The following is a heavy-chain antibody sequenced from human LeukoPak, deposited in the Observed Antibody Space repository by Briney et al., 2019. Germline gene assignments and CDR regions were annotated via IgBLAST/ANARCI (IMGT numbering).Heavy chain of an antibody. V-gene: IGHV3-21*01. Sequence: GGSLRLSCAASGFTFSSYSMNWVRQAPGKGLEWVSSISSSSSYIYYADSVKGRFTISRDNAKNSLYLQMNSLRAEDTAVYYCARVGAVADSFDYWGQGTLATVSS. J-gene: IGHJ4*02. D-gene: IGHD6-19*01. CDR1: GFTFSSYS. CDR2: ISSSSSYI. CDR3: ARVGAVADSFDY.